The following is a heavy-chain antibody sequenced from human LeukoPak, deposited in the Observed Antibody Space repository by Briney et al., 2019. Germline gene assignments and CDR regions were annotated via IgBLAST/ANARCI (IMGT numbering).Heavy chain of an antibody. D-gene: IGHD1-26*01. Sequence: SVNVSCTASGGTFSSYAISWVRQAPGQGLERMGGIIPIFGTANYAQKFQGRVTITADESTSTAYMELSSLRSEDTAVYYCARDGMSGSYLGVDYWGQGTLVTVSS. V-gene: IGHV1-69*01. J-gene: IGHJ4*02. CDR2: IIPIFGTA. CDR3: ARDGMSGSYLGVDY. CDR1: GGTFSSYA.